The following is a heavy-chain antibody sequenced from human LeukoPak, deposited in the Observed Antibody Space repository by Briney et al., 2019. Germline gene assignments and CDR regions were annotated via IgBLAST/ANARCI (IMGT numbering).Heavy chain of an antibody. Sequence: ASVKVSCKASGYTFTRYYIHWVRQAPGQRLEWMGWINPNRGGTNYAQKFQGRVTMPRDTSISTAYMELSRLRSDDTAVYYCAREGEELGTFFYYWGQGTLVTVSS. CDR3: AREGEELGTFFYY. CDR2: INPNRGGT. D-gene: IGHD3-16*01. J-gene: IGHJ4*02. V-gene: IGHV1-2*02. CDR1: GYTFTRYY.